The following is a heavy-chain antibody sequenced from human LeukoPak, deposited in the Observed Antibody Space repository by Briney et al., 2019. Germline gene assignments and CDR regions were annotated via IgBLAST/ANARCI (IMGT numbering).Heavy chain of an antibody. CDR3: ARGRSPYYDILTGYYAKYNWFDP. D-gene: IGHD3-9*01. V-gene: IGHV1-2*02. Sequence: GASVKVSCKASGYTFTGYYMHWVRQAPGQGLEWMGWINPNSGGTNYAQKFQGRVTMTRDTSISTAYMELSRLRSDDTAVYYCARGRSPYYDILTGYYAKYNWFDPWGQGTLVTVSS. CDR1: GYTFTGYY. CDR2: INPNSGGT. J-gene: IGHJ5*02.